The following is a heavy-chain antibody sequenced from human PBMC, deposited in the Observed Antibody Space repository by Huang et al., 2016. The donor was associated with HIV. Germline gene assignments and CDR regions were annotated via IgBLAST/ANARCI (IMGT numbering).Heavy chain of an antibody. D-gene: IGHD3-9*01. CDR2: FDPEIGET. J-gene: IGHJ4*02. CDR1: EYTLTELS. V-gene: IGHV1-24*01. Sequence: QVQLVQSRAEVKKPGASVKVSCKVSEYTLTELSLHWVRQPTGKGLEWMGGFDPEIGETIYAQKFQGRVTMTEETSTETAFMELSGLRPEDTAVYYCATGFDVFFDFWGQGTLVTVSS. CDR3: ATGFDVFFDF.